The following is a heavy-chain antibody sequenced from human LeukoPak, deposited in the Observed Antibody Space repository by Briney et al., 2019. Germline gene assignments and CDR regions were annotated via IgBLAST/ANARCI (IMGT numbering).Heavy chain of an antibody. CDR3: ARKYGSSWYEYWYFDL. J-gene: IGHJ2*01. Sequence: ASVKVSCKASGGTFSSYAISWVRQAPGQGLEWMGWMNPNSGNTGYAQKFQGRVTMTRNTSISTAYMELSSLRSEDTAVYYCARKYGSSWYEYWYFDLWGRGTLVTVSS. CDR1: GGTFSSYA. D-gene: IGHD6-13*01. CDR2: MNPNSGNT. V-gene: IGHV1-8*02.